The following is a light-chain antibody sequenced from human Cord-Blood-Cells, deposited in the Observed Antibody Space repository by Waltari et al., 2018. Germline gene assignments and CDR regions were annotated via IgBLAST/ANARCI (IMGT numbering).Light chain of an antibody. V-gene: IGLV2-14*01. J-gene: IGLJ2*01. CDR3: SSYTSSSTL. Sequence: QSALTHPASVSGSPGQSIPIPCTGTSSDVGGYNYVSWYQQHPGKAPKLMIYDVSNRPSGVSNRFSGSKSGNTASLTISGLQAEDEADYYCSSYTSSSTLFGGGTKLTVL. CDR1: SSDVGGYNY. CDR2: DVS.